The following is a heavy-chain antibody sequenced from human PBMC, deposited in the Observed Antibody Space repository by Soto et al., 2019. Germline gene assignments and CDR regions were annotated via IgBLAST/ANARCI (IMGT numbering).Heavy chain of an antibody. J-gene: IGHJ4*02. Sequence: QLQLQESGSGLVKPSQTLSLTCAVSGGSISSGGYSWSWIRQPPGKGLEWIGYIYHSGSTYYNPSLQLLDTISVDRSKNQCSLKLSSVTAADTAVYYCASAGGLGAVAADYWGQGTLVTVSS. CDR3: ASAGGLGAVAADY. CDR1: GGSISSGGYS. V-gene: IGHV4-30-2*01. D-gene: IGHD6-19*01. CDR2: IYHSGST.